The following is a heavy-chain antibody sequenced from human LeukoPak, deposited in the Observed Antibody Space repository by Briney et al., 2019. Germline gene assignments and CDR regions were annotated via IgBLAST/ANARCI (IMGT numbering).Heavy chain of an antibody. CDR3: AKKLRPISGSYYFDY. Sequence: GGSLRLSCAASGFTFSDYYMSWVRQAPGKGLEWVGRIKSKTDGGTTDYAAPVKGRFTISRDDSKNTLYLQMNSLRAEDTALYYCAKKLRPISGSYYFDYWGQGTLVSVSS. CDR1: GFTFSDYY. CDR2: IKSKTDGGTT. D-gene: IGHD2-2*02. J-gene: IGHJ4*02. V-gene: IGHV3-15*01.